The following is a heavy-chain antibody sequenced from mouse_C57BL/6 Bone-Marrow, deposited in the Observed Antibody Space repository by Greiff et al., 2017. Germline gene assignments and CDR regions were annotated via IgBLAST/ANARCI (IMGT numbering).Heavy chain of an antibody. J-gene: IGHJ2*01. CDR3: TLYYYGSPDY. CDR1: GFNIKDDY. CDR2: IDPENGDT. Sequence: VQLQQSGAELVRPGASVKLSCTASGFNIKDDYMHWVKQRPEQGLEWIGWIDPENGDTEYASKFQGKATITADTSSNTAYLQLSSLTSEDTAVYYCTLYYYGSPDYWGQGTTLTVSS. V-gene: IGHV14-4*01. D-gene: IGHD1-1*01.